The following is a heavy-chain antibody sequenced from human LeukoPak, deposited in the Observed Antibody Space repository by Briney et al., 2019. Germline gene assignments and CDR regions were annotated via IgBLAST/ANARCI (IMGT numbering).Heavy chain of an antibody. CDR2: ITTDETT. V-gene: IGHV3-74*01. CDR3: AKDWFATTDY. D-gene: IGHD3-3*01. CDR1: GFPFSVSW. Sequence: GGSLRLSCAASGFPFSVSWMHWFRQVPGKGLMWVSRITTDETTTYADSVRGRFSISRDNAKNTVYLQMNSLRVGDTAVYYCAKDWFATTDYWGQGILVTVS. J-gene: IGHJ4*02.